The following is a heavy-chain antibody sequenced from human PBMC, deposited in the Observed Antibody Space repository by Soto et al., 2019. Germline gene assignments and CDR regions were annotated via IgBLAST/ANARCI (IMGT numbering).Heavy chain of an antibody. J-gene: IGHJ4*02. V-gene: IGHV4-39*01. CDR3: ARVEMATILWYYFDY. Sequence: QLQLQESGPGLVKPSETLSLTCTVSGGSISSSSYYWGWIRQPPGKGLEWIGSIYYSGSTYYNPSPKSRPTLSVDTSKNQFSLTLSSVTAADTAVYYCARVEMATILWYYFDYWGQGTLVTVSS. CDR1: GGSISSSSYY. CDR2: IYYSGST. D-gene: IGHD5-12*01.